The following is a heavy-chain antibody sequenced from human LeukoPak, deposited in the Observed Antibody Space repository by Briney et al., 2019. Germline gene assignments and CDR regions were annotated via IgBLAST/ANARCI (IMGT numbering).Heavy chain of an antibody. CDR1: GGSISSYY. Sequence: SETLSLTCNVSGGSISSYYWSWIRQPPGKGLEWIGYIYYSGSTNYTPSLKSRVTISVDTSKNQFSLKLSSVTAADTAVYYCARATVTLYYYYMDVWGKGTTVTVSS. V-gene: IGHV4-59*01. D-gene: IGHD4-11*01. J-gene: IGHJ6*03. CDR2: IYYSGST. CDR3: ARATVTLYYYYMDV.